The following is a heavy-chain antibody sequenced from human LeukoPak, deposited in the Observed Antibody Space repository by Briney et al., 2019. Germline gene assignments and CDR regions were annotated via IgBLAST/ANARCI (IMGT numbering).Heavy chain of an antibody. J-gene: IGHJ4*02. CDR1: GFTFSSYA. D-gene: IGHD3-16*01. CDR2: ISGSGGST. CDR3: AKAGLMMGDY. Sequence: QAGGSLRLSCAAFGFTFSSYAMSWVRPAAGKGLEWVSAISGSGGSTYYADSVKGRFPISRDNSKNPLYRQMNSLGAEDTAVYYSAKAGLMMGDYWGQGTLVTVSS. V-gene: IGHV3-23*01.